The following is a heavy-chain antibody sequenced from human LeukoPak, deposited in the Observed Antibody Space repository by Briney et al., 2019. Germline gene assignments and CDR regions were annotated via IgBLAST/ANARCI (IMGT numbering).Heavy chain of an antibody. V-gene: IGHV1-18*01. CDR2: ISAYNGNT. D-gene: IGHD3-22*01. J-gene: IGHJ4*02. Sequence: ASVKVSCKASGYTFTSYGISWVRQAPGQGLEWMGWISAYNGNTNYAQKLQSRVTMTTDTSTSTAYMELRSLRSDDTAVYYCARDPRRAYYDSSGYADYWGQGTLVTVSS. CDR1: GYTFTSYG. CDR3: ARDPRRAYYDSSGYADY.